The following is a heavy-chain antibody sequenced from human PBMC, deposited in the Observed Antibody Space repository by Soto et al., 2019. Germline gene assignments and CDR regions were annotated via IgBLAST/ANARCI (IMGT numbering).Heavy chain of an antibody. CDR2: IYYSGST. CDR3: ARHNVAAGEDWFDP. J-gene: IGHJ5*02. Sequence: QVQLQESGPGLVKPSETLSLTCTVSGGSISSYYWSWLRQPPGKGLGWIGYIYYSGSTHDNPSLKSRVNISVDTSKNQFSRKLSSVTAADTAVYYCARHNVAAGEDWFDPWGQGTLVTVSS. V-gene: IGHV4-59*08. D-gene: IGHD6-25*01. CDR1: GGSISSYY.